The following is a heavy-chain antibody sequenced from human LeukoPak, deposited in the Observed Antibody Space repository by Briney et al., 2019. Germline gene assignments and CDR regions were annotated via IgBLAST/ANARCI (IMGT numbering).Heavy chain of an antibody. V-gene: IGHV4-4*07. J-gene: IGHJ4*02. CDR3: ASSETYYYDSSGYYFPTFDY. CDR1: GGSISSYY. CDR2: IYTSGST. D-gene: IGHD3-22*01. Sequence: SETLSLTCTVSGGSISSYYWSWIRQPAGKGLEWIGRIYTSGSTNYNPSLKSRVTMSVDTSKNQFSLKLSSVTAADTAVYYCASSETYYYDSSGYYFPTFDYWGQGTLVTVSS.